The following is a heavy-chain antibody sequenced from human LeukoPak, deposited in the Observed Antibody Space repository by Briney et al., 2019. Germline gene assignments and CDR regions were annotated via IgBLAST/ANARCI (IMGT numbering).Heavy chain of an antibody. CDR3: AREYSSGSGFSG. V-gene: IGHV4-59*01. CDR1: GGSISSYY. D-gene: IGHD6-19*01. J-gene: IGHJ4*02. Sequence: NSSETLSLTCTVSGGSISSYYWSWIRQPPGKGLEWIGYIYYSVSTNYNPSLKSRVTISVDTSKNQFSLKLSSVTAADTAVYYCAREYSSGSGFSGWGQGTLVTVSS. CDR2: IYYSVST.